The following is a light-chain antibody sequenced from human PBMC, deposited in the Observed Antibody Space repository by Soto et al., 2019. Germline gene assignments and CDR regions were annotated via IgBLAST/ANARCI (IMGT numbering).Light chain of an antibody. CDR3: HQYGSSPPT. CDR1: RSVTNNY. J-gene: IGKJ1*01. Sequence: EIVLTQSPGTLSLSPGERATLSCRASRSVTNNYVAWYQRKPGQAPRLLIYGASSRATDIPGRVSGTGSGTDFSLTITRLEPEDFAVYYCHQYGSSPPTFGQGTKVEI. V-gene: IGKV3-20*01. CDR2: GAS.